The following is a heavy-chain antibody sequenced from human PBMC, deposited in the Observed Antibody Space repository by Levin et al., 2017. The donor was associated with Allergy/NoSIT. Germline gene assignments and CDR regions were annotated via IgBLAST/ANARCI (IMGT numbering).Heavy chain of an antibody. D-gene: IGHD6-13*01. Sequence: SQTLSLTCAISGDSVSSNTAAWNWIRQSPSRGLEWLGRTYYRSKWYKDYAVSVKSRITINPDTSKNQFSLQLNSVTPDDTAVYYCARDPPGILPTSSNPGGDYWGQGTLVTVSS. V-gene: IGHV6-1*01. CDR1: GDSVSSNTAA. J-gene: IGHJ4*02. CDR3: ARDPPGILPTSSNPGGDY. CDR2: TYYRSKWYK.